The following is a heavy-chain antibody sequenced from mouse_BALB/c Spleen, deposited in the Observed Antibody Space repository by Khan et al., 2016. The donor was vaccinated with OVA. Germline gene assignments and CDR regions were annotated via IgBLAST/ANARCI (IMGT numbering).Heavy chain of an antibody. Sequence: QVQLKQSGPELVKPGASVRISCKASGYTFTTYYLHWVKQRPGQGLEWIGWIYPGNVNTKYNERFKGKATLTADKSPSTAYMHLSSLTSEDSAVFFCARDDYFVGDAMDYWGQGTSVTVSS. V-gene: IGHV1S56*01. CDR2: IYPGNVNT. D-gene: IGHD2-4*01. CDR3: ARDDYFVGDAMDY. J-gene: IGHJ4*01. CDR1: GYTFTTYY.